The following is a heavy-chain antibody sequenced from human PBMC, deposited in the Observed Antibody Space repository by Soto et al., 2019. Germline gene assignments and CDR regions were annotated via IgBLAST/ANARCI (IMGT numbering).Heavy chain of an antibody. CDR3: TRVPITIFGVVIMKYFDY. CDR1: GFTFGDYA. D-gene: IGHD3-3*01. V-gene: IGHV3-49*04. CDR2: IRSKAYGGTT. Sequence: GGSLRLSCTASGFTFGDYAMSWVRQAPGVGLEWVGFIRSKAYGGTTEYAASVKGRFTISRDDSKSIAYLQMNSLKTEDTAVHYCTRVPITIFGVVIMKYFDYWGQGTLVTVSS. J-gene: IGHJ4*02.